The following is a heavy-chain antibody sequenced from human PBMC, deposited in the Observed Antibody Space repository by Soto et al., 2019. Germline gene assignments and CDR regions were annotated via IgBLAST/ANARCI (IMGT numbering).Heavy chain of an antibody. Sequence: SETLSLTCAVYGGSFSGYYWSWIRQPPGEGLEWIGEINHSGSTNYNPSLKSRVTISVDTSKNQFSLKLSSVTAADTAVYYCARPTRQWLGLRYYYGMDVWGQGTTVTVSS. CDR1: GGSFSGYY. CDR2: INHSGST. J-gene: IGHJ6*02. CDR3: ARPTRQWLGLRYYYGMDV. V-gene: IGHV4-34*01. D-gene: IGHD6-19*01.